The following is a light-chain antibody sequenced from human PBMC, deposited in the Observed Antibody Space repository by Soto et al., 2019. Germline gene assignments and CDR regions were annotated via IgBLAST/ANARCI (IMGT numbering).Light chain of an antibody. CDR1: SSDVGGYNY. CDR2: EVS. V-gene: IGLV2-14*01. CDR3: SSYTSSSTLYV. Sequence: QSVLTQPASVSGSPGQSITISCTGTSSDVGGYNYVSWYQQHPGKAPKLMIYEVSNRPSGVSNRFSGSKSGNTASLTISGLQAEDEADYYCSSYTSSSTLYVFGTGTKVTVL. J-gene: IGLJ1*01.